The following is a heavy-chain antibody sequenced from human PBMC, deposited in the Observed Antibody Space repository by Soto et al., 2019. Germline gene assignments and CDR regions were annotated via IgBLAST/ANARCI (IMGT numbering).Heavy chain of an antibody. CDR1: GFRISGYE. CDR3: TTDGGSTADAGHNYNGMDV. Sequence: GGSLRLSCAASGFRISGYEMNWVRQAPGRGLEWVSYISSSGSTIYYADSVKGRFTISRDDANNLVSLQMNSLRGEDTAVYFCTTDGGSTADAGHNYNGMDVWGQGATVTVSS. V-gene: IGHV3-48*03. D-gene: IGHD7-27*01. J-gene: IGHJ6*02. CDR2: ISSSGSTI.